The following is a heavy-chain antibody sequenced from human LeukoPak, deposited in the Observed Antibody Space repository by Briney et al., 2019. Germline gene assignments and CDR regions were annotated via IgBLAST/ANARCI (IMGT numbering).Heavy chain of an antibody. CDR2: INHSGST. V-gene: IGHV4-34*01. CDR1: GGSFSGYY. CDR3: ARHLNDYGDYSLNY. D-gene: IGHD4-17*01. Sequence: SETLSLTCAVYGGSFSGYYWSWIRQPPGKGLEWIGEINHSGSTNYNPSLKSRVTISVDTSKNQFSLKLSSVTAADTAVYYCARHLNDYGDYSLNYWGQGTLVTVSS. J-gene: IGHJ4*02.